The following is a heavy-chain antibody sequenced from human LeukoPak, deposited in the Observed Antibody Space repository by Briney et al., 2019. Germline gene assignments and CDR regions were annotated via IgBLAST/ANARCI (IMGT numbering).Heavy chain of an antibody. D-gene: IGHD4-17*01. CDR3: ARDTVTTTISGGMDV. CDR2: IYYSGST. Sequence: SETLSLTCTVSGGSISSYYWSWIRQPPGKGLEWIGYIYYSGSTNYNPSLKSRVTISVDTSKNQFSLKLSSVTAADTTVYYCARDTVTTTISGGMDVWGQGTTVTVSS. J-gene: IGHJ6*02. CDR1: GGSISSYY. V-gene: IGHV4-59*12.